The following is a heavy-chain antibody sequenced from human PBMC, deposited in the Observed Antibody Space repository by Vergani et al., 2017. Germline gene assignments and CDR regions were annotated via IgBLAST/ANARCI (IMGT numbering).Heavy chain of an antibody. Sequence: EVQVVESGGGLVQPGGSLRLSCAASGFTFSSYSMNWVRQAPGKGLEWVSYISSSSSTIYYADSVKGRFTISRDNAKNSLYLQMNSLRAEDTAVYYCARQPGYSSSWYLALDYWGQGTLVTVSS. D-gene: IGHD6-13*01. CDR3: ARQPGYSSSWYLALDY. J-gene: IGHJ4*02. V-gene: IGHV3-48*01. CDR2: ISSSSSTI. CDR1: GFTFSSYS.